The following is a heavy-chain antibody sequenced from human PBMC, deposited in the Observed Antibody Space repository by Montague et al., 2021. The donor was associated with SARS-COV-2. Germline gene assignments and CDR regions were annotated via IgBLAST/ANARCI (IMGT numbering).Heavy chain of an antibody. V-gene: IGHV4-4*02. J-gene: IGHJ4*02. D-gene: IGHD6-19*01. Sequence: SETLSLTCAVSGGSIKTYIWWSWVRQAPGKGLEWLGEILHSGTANYNPSLKSRVTISVDKPRNEFSLKLSSLTAADTAVYFCAKDVSLSVAALDSWGQGTLVTVSS. CDR2: ILHSGTA. CDR1: GGSIKTYIW. CDR3: AKDVSLSVAALDS.